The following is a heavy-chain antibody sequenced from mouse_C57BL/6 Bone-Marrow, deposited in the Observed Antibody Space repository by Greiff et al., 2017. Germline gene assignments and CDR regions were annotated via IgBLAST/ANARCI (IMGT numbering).Heavy chain of an antibody. CDR3: ARSRLRREFAY. Sequence: VKLQQSGAELARPGASVKLSCKASGYTFTSYGISWVKQRTGQGLEWIGEIYPRSGNTYYNEKFKGKATLTTDKSSSTAYMELRSLTSEDSAVYFCARSRLRREFAYWGQGTLVTVSA. V-gene: IGHV1-81*01. D-gene: IGHD2-4*01. CDR2: IYPRSGNT. CDR1: GYTFTSYG. J-gene: IGHJ3*01.